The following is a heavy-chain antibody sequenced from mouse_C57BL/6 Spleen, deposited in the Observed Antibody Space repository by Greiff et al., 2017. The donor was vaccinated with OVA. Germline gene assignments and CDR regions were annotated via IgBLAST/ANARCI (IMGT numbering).Heavy chain of an antibody. Sequence: VQLQQPGTELVKPGASVKLSCKASGYTFTSYWMHWVKQRPGQGLEWIGNINPSNGGTNYNEKFKSKATLTVDKSSSTAYMQLSSLTSEDSAVYYCAREGYYYGSSSWYFDVWGTGTTVTVSS. J-gene: IGHJ1*03. CDR2: INPSNGGT. CDR1: GYTFTSYW. D-gene: IGHD1-1*01. V-gene: IGHV1-53*01. CDR3: AREGYYYGSSSWYFDV.